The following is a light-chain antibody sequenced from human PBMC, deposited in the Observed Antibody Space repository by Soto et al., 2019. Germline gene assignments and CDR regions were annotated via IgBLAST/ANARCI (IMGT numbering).Light chain of an antibody. CDR2: ATS. V-gene: IGKV3-20*01. J-gene: IGKJ1*01. CDR3: QHYGSSPWT. CDR1: QSVSGSY. Sequence: EIVLTQSPGTLSLSPGERATLSCRASQSVSGSYLAWYQQKPGQAPRLLIYATSRRATGIPDRFSGSGSETDLTLTISRLEPEDFAVYYCQHYGSSPWTFGQGTTVEIK.